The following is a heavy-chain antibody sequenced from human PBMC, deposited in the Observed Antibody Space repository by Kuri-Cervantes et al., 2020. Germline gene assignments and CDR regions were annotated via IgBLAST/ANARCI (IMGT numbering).Heavy chain of an antibody. CDR1: GFTFSSYW. Sequence: GESLKISCAASGFTFSSYWMHWVRQAPGKGLEWVSAISGSGGSTYYADSVKGRFTISRDNSKNTLYLQMNSLRAEDTAVYYCAREGRGRGGFDYWGQGTLVTVSS. V-gene: IGHV3-23*01. J-gene: IGHJ4*02. CDR3: AREGRGRGGFDY. D-gene: IGHD2-15*01. CDR2: ISGSGGST.